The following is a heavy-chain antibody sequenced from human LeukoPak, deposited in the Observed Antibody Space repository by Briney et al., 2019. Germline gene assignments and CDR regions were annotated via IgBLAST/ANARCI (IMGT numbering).Heavy chain of an antibody. CDR3: ARDRSSNYGDGYFDY. CDR1: GFTFSSYS. J-gene: IGHJ4*02. Sequence: GGSLRLSCAASGFTFSSYSMSWVRQAPGKGLEWVSVIYSGGSTYYADSVKGRFTISRDNSKNTLYLQMNSLRAEDTAVYYCARDRSSNYGDGYFDYWGQGTLVTVSS. CDR2: IYSGGST. V-gene: IGHV3-66*02. D-gene: IGHD4-11*01.